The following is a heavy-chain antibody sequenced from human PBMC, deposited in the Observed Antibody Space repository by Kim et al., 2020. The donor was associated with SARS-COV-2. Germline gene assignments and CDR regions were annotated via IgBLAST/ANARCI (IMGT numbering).Heavy chain of an antibody. CDR2: INHSGSI. D-gene: IGHD2-2*02. CDR1: GGSFSGYH. Sequence: SETLSLTCAVYGGSFSGYHWRWIRQPPGKGLEWIGEINHSGSINSNPSLKSRVTISIDTSKNQFSLKLTSVTAAETGFYFGARGRAGVVPSPILGIGPHIDDFTRDVWGRGTSHTVSS. CDR3: ARGRAGVVPSPILGIGPHIDDFTRDV. V-gene: IGHV4-34*01. J-gene: IGHJ6*02.